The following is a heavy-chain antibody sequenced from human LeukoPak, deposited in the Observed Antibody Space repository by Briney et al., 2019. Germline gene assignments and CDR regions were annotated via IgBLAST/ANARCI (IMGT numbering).Heavy chain of an antibody. Sequence: GRSLRLSCAPSGFTFSRHGMHWVRQAPDKGLEWVAIISNDGSRKYYAHSVEGRFTISRDNSKNTLYLQMDSLRAEDTAVYYCARDRAWNYFDYWGQGTLVTVSS. J-gene: IGHJ4*02. CDR1: GFTFSRHG. CDR3: ARDRAWNYFDY. V-gene: IGHV3-30*03. D-gene: IGHD3-3*01. CDR2: ISNDGSRK.